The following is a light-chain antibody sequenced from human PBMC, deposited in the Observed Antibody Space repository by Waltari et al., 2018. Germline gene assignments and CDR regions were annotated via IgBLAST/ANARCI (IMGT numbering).Light chain of an antibody. CDR3: ASYRGSALGL. V-gene: IGLV2-14*03. CDR2: DGP. Sequence: WDQQPPDKATPLIICDGPFRSAGVSHRCSGSTSGNTASLTISGLQAEDEAEYFCASYRGSALGLFGGGTRLTVL. J-gene: IGLJ3*02.